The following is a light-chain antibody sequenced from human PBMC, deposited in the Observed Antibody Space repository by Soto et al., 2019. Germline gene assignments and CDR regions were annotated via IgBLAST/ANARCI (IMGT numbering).Light chain of an antibody. CDR3: QLYGSSPPTWT. CDR1: QSVSSSY. J-gene: IGKJ1*01. CDR2: GAS. V-gene: IGKV3-20*01. Sequence: EIVLTQSPGTLSLSPGERATLSCRASQSVSSSYLAWYQQKPGQAPRLLIYGASSRATGIPDRFSGSGSGTDFTLTITGLEPEDFAVYFCQLYGSSPPTWTFGQGTKVDIK.